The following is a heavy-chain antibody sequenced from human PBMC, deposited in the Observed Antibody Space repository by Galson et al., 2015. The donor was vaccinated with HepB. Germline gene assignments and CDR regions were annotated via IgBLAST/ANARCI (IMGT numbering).Heavy chain of an antibody. CDR1: GYTFTRYA. V-gene: IGHV1-3*01. CDR2: INAGNGDT. D-gene: IGHD5-12*01. Sequence: SVKVSCKASGYTFTRYAMHWVRQAPGQRLEWMGWINAGNGDTKYSQKFQGRVTITRDTSATTVYMELSSLRSEDTAVYYCARGTVSGYDWGHWGQGTQVTVSS. J-gene: IGHJ4*02. CDR3: ARGTVSGYDWGH.